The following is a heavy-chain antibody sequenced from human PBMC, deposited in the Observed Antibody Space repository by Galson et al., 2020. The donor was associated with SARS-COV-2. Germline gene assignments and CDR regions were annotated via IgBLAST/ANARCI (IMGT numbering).Heavy chain of an antibody. Sequence: GESLKISCKGSTFNFASNWIGWVRQVPGRGLEWMGILYLGDSDTRYSPSFQGQVTISADKSINTAYLQWSSLKPSDSGMYYCAISPQLLPATDWGQGTLVTVSS. CDR2: LYLGDSDT. V-gene: IGHV5-51*01. D-gene: IGHD6-19*01. CDR3: AISPQLLPATD. CDR1: TFNFASNW. J-gene: IGHJ4*02.